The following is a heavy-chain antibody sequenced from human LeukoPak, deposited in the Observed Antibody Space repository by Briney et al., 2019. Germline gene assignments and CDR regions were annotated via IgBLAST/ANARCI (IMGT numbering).Heavy chain of an antibody. D-gene: IGHD2-2*01. J-gene: IGHJ4*02. CDR3: AREPDIVVVPAAKASY. V-gene: IGHV1-2*02. CDR1: GYTFTGYY. CDR2: INPNSGGT. Sequence: ASVKVSCKASGYTFTGYYMHWERQAPGQGLEWMGWINPNSGGTNYAQKFQGRVTMTRDTSISTAYMELSRLRSDDTAVYYCAREPDIVVVPAAKASYWGQGTLVTVSS.